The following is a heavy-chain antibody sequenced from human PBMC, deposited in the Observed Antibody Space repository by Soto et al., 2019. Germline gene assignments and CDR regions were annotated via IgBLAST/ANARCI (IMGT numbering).Heavy chain of an antibody. Sequence: EVQLVESGGGLVQPGGSLRLSCAASGFTFSDHYMYWVRQAPGKGLEWVGRTRNKANSYTTEYAASVKGRFTISRDDSKISLYLQMNSLKTEDTAVYYCASGQNAFDIWGQGTMVTVSS. CDR1: GFTFSDHY. CDR2: TRNKANSYTT. CDR3: ASGQNAFDI. J-gene: IGHJ3*02. V-gene: IGHV3-72*01.